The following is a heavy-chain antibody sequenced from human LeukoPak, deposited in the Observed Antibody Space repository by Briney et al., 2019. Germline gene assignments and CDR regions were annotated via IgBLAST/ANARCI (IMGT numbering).Heavy chain of an antibody. V-gene: IGHV3-23*01. Sequence: GGSLRLSCAASGFTFSSYAMSGVRQAPGKGLEWVSAISGSGGSTYYADSVKGRFTITRDNSKNTLYLQMNSLSAEDTAVYSCAKSVAAAGLDYWGQGTLVTVSS. CDR3: AKSVAAAGLDY. D-gene: IGHD6-13*01. CDR2: ISGSGGST. J-gene: IGHJ4*02. CDR1: GFTFSSYA.